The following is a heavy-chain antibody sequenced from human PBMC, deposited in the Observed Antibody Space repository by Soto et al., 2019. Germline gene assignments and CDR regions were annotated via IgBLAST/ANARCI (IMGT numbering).Heavy chain of an antibody. Sequence: SETLSLTCTVSGGSNIRDGYYWSWIRQHPGKGLEWIGNISYSGRSYSKSSVKSRVSISVDTSKNRFSLSLNSVTASDTAVYFCVSQRTTVPTQAYFDYWGPGALVTVSS. CDR1: GGSNIRDGYY. CDR2: ISYSGRS. V-gene: IGHV4-39*01. D-gene: IGHD4-17*01. J-gene: IGHJ4*02. CDR3: VSQRTTVPTQAYFDY.